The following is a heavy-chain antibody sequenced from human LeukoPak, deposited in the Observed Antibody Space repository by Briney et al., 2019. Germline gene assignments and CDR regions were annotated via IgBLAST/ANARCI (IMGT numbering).Heavy chain of an antibody. J-gene: IGHJ6*03. D-gene: IGHD3-10*01. CDR2: IKQDGSEK. V-gene: IGHV3-7*03. Sequence: GGSLRLSCATSGFTFTDFWMSWVRQAPGKGLEWVANIKQDGSEKNYVDSVKGRFTISRDNAKNSLYLQINGLRAEDTAVYYCAKEEWGFGEFPLFMDVWGKGTTVTISS. CDR1: GFTFTDFW. CDR3: AKEEWGFGEFPLFMDV.